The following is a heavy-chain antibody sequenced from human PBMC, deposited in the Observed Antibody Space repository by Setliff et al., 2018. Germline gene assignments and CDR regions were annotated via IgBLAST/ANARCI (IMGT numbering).Heavy chain of an antibody. CDR1: GYTFNNYF. Sequence: GPSVKVSCKASGYTFNNYFLHWVRQAPGQGLEWMGRFHPYSGHTNYAQNFQGRVTMTMDASITTVYMELSRLTSEDTAVYYCVRERRGGHFDYWGQGTLVTVSS. V-gene: IGHV1-2*06. CDR3: VRERRGGHFDY. J-gene: IGHJ4*02. CDR2: FHPYSGHT.